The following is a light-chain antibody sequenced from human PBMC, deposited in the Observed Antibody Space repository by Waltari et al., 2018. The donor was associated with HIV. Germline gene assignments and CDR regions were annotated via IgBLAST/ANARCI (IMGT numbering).Light chain of an antibody. J-gene: IGLJ2*01. Sequence: QSALTQPASVSGSPGQSITISCTGTSSDVGGYHYVYRYLQHPGKAPKLMIYEVSNRPSGVSNRFSGSKSGNTASLTISGLQAEDEADYYCSSYTSSTTLVFGGGTKLTVL. CDR2: EVS. CDR1: SSDVGGYHY. CDR3: SSYTSSTTLV. V-gene: IGLV2-14*01.